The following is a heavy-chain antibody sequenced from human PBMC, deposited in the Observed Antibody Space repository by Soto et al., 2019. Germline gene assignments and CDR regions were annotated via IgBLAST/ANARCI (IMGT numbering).Heavy chain of an antibody. Sequence: SETLSLTCTVSGGSISSSSYYWGWIRQPPGKGLEWIGSIYYSGSTYYNPSLKSRVTISVDTSKNQFSLKLSSVTAADTAVYYCARSSYYDFWSGYRHQYYYYMDVWGKGTTVTVSS. CDR3: ARSSYYDFWSGYRHQYYYYMDV. J-gene: IGHJ6*03. CDR1: GGSISSSSYY. V-gene: IGHV4-39*01. D-gene: IGHD3-3*01. CDR2: IYYSGST.